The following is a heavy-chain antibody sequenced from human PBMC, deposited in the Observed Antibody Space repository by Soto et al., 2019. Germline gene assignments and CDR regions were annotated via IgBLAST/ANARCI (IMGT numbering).Heavy chain of an antibody. Sequence: ASVKVSCTASGGTFCIYAISWVRQAPGQGLEWMGWINPNSGGTNYAQKFQGWVTMTRDTSISTAYMELSRLRSDDTAVYYCARGGAAAVRGSGMDVGGQGTTVTVS. CDR1: GGTFCIYA. V-gene: IGHV1-2*04. J-gene: IGHJ6*02. D-gene: IGHD6-13*01. CDR2: INPNSGGT. CDR3: ARGGAAAVRGSGMDV.